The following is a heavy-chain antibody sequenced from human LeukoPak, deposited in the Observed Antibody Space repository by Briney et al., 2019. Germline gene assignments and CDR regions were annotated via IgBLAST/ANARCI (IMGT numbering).Heavy chain of an antibody. J-gene: IGHJ5*02. CDR1: GFSISNCGYY. CDR3: AREAVGYSRFFRVDP. Sequence: PAQTLTLTCTVSGFSISNCGYYWSCNRQHPGKGLEGIVYIYYSGSSYYNPSFKSRVTISVDTSKNQFSLKLSSVTAADTAVYYCAREAVGYSRFFRVDPWGQGTLVTVSS. CDR2: IYYSGSS. D-gene: IGHD6-13*01. V-gene: IGHV4-31*03.